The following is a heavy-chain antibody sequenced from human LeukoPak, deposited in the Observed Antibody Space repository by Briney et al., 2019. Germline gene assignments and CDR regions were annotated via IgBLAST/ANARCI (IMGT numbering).Heavy chain of an antibody. V-gene: IGHV4-59*01. J-gene: IGHJ2*01. CDR1: DGSISRFH. Sequence: SETLSLTCTVSDGSISRFHWSWIRQSPGKGLEWIAYIFYSGTTNYNPSLHGRVIISMDTSRNQFSLEVTSVTAADTAVYFCARMRYFDWLTRQWYFDLWGRGTLVTVS. CDR2: IFYSGTT. CDR3: ARMRYFDWLTRQWYFDL. D-gene: IGHD3-9*01.